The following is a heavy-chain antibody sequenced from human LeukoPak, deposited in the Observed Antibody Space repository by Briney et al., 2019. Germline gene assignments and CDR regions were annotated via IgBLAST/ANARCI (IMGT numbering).Heavy chain of an antibody. V-gene: IGHV3-53*01. CDR3: ASSPTGGSGISPAPPDY. Sequence: RQAXGEGVEWGSXIDXVTITYYALSVNARFTLSRDNSKHTLYLQMNSLTAEDTAVYYCASSPTGGSGISPAPPDYWGQGTLVTVSS. J-gene: IGHJ4*02. CDR2: IDXVTIT. D-gene: IGHD3-10*01.